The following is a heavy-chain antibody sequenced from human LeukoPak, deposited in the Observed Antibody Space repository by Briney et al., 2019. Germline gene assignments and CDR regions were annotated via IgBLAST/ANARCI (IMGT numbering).Heavy chain of an antibody. CDR2: IYTSGST. V-gene: IGHV4-4*07. D-gene: IGHD2-8*02. CDR1: GGSISSYY. J-gene: IGHJ4*02. CDR3: ARGGVLLGLDY. Sequence: SETLSLTCTVSGGSISSYYWSWIRQPPGKGLEWIGRIYTSGSTNYNPSLKSRVTISVDTSKNQFSLKLTSVTAADTAVYYCARGGVLLGLDYWGQGTLVTVSS.